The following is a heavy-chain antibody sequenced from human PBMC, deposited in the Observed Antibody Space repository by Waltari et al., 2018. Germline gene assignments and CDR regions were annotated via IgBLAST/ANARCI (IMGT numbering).Heavy chain of an antibody. V-gene: IGHV4-38-2*01. CDR3: ARPLTTGTTGGGFDI. D-gene: IGHD1-1*01. CDR2: IYHSGST. CDR1: GYSISSGYY. Sequence: QVQLQESGPGLVKPSETLSLTCAVSGYSISSGYYWGWIRQPPGKGLEWIGSIYHSGSTYYNPSLKSRVTISGDTSKNQCSLKLSSVTAADTAVYYCARPLTTGTTGGGFDIWGQGTMVTVSS. J-gene: IGHJ3*02.